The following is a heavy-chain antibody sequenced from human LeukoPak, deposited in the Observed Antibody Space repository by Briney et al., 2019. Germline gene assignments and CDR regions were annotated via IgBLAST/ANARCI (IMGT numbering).Heavy chain of an antibody. CDR3: ATTYYYGSGSYSLVY. V-gene: IGHV4-39*07. Sequence: SETLSLTCTVSGGSISSSSYYWGWIRQPPGKGLEWIGSIYYSGSTNYNPSLKSRVTISEDTSKNQFSLKLSSVTAADTAVYYCATTYYYGSGSYSLVYWGQGTLVTVSS. CDR2: IYYSGST. D-gene: IGHD3-10*01. J-gene: IGHJ4*02. CDR1: GGSISSSSYY.